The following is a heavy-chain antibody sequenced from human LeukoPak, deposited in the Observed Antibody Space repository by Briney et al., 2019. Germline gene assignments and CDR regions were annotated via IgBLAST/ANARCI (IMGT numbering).Heavy chain of an antibody. D-gene: IGHD3-10*01. CDR1: GYTFTAYY. CDR3: ARDLYYGSGTTHGDACDI. J-gene: IGHJ3*02. CDR2: FNPNSGGA. Sequence: ASVNVSCKASGYTFTAYYMHWVRQAPGQGGEGMGWFNPNSGGANYAQKFQGRVTMTRDTAISTAYMDLSRLRSDDTAVYFCARDLYYGSGTTHGDACDIWGQGTMVTVSS. V-gene: IGHV1-2*02.